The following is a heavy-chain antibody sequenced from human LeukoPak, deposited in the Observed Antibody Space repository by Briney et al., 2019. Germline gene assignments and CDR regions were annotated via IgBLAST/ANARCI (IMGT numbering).Heavy chain of an antibody. CDR1: GYTFTGYY. J-gene: IGHJ4*02. V-gene: IGHV1-2*02. Sequence: GASVKVSCKASGYTFTGYYMHWVRQAPGQGLEWMGWINPNSGGTNYAQEFQGRVTMARDTSISTAYMELSRLRSDDTAVYYCARTVVRGDPFDYWGQGTLVTVSS. D-gene: IGHD3-10*01. CDR2: INPNSGGT. CDR3: ARTVVRGDPFDY.